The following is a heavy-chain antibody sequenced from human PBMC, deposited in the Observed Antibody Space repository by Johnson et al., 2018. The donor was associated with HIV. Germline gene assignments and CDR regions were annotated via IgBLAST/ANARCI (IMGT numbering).Heavy chain of an antibody. CDR3: ARESALTGDSLGFDI. CDR2: ISWNSGSI. D-gene: IGHD7-27*01. Sequence: VQLVESGGGLIQPGGSLRLSCAASGFTFDDYAMHWVRQAPGKGLEWVSGISWNSGSIGYADSVKGRFTISRDNAKNSLYLQMNSLGPEDTAVYYCARESALTGDSLGFDIWGQGTMVTVSS. CDR1: GFTFDDYA. J-gene: IGHJ3*02. V-gene: IGHV3-9*01.